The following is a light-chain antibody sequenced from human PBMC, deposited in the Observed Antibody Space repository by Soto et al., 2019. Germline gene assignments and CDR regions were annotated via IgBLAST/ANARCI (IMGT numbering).Light chain of an antibody. CDR3: QQYDLALT. Sequence: DIAMTQSPLSLPVTPGEPASISCRPSQSLLHSNGYNYLDWSLQKPGQAPRLLIHGASNRASGIPDRFSGRGSGTDFTLIISRLEPEDLAVYYCQQYDLALTFGPGTKVDN. CDR1: QSLLHSNGYNY. V-gene: IGKV2-28*01. J-gene: IGKJ3*01. CDR2: GAS.